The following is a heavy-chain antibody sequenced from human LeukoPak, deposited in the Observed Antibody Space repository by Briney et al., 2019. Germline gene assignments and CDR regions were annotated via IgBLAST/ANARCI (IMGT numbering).Heavy chain of an antibody. CDR1: GYSISSGYY. CDR3: AREFSVGYYGPLDY. Sequence: SETLSLTCTVSGYSISSGYYWGWIRQPPGKGLEWIGNIYHSGSTNYNPSLKSRVTISVDTSKNQFSLKLSSVTAADTAVYYCAREFSVGYYGPLDYWGQGTLVTVSS. J-gene: IGHJ4*02. D-gene: IGHD3-22*01. CDR2: IYHSGST. V-gene: IGHV4-38-2*02.